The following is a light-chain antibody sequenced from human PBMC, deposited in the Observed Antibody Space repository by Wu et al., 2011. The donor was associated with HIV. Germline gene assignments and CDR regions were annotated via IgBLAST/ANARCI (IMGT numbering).Light chain of an antibody. Sequence: EIVLTQSPATLSLSPGERATLSCRASQSVSSYLAWYQQKPGQAPRLLIYDASNRATGIPARFSGSGSGTDFTLTISSLEPEDFAVYYCQQRSNWPPGITFGPGTKVGYQT. CDR3: QQRSNWPPGIT. J-gene: IGKJ3*01. V-gene: IGKV3-11*01. CDR2: DAS. CDR1: QSVSSY.